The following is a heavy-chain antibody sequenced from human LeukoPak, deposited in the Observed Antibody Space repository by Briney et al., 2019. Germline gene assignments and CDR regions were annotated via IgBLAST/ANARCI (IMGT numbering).Heavy chain of an antibody. CDR3: ARMPSLYSKNWFDL. D-gene: IGHD2-21*01. V-gene: IGHV3-7*01. CDR1: GFTFSSYW. Sequence: GGSLRLSCAASGFTFSSYWMSWVRQAPGKGLEWVANIKQDGSEKYYVDSVKRRFTISRDNAKNSLSLQMNSLRAEDTAVYYCARMPSLYSKNWFDLWGQGTLVTVSS. J-gene: IGHJ5*02. CDR2: IKQDGSEK.